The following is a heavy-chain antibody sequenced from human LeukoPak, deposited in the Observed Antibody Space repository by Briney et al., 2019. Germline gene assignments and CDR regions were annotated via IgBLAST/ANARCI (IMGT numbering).Heavy chain of an antibody. D-gene: IGHD3-10*01. V-gene: IGHV3-66*01. J-gene: IGHJ4*02. Sequence: PGGSLRLSCAASGFTVSSNYMSWARQAPGKGLEWVSVIYSGGSTYYADSVKGRFTISRDNSKNTLYLQMNSLRAEDTAVYYCASMSGEVRGVIHTIDYWGQGTLVTVSS. CDR2: IYSGGST. CDR1: GFTVSSNY. CDR3: ASMSGEVRGVIHTIDY.